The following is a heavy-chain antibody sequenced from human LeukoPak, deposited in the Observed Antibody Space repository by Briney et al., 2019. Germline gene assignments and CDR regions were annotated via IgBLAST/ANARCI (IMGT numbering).Heavy chain of an antibody. Sequence: PSETLSLTCAVYGGSFSGYYWSWIRQLPGKGLEWIGEINHSGSTNYNPSLKSRVTISVDTSKNQFSLKLSSVTAADTAVYYCARGRSVVVPAAIYYYYGMDVWGQGTTVTVSS. J-gene: IGHJ6*02. V-gene: IGHV4-34*01. CDR1: GGSFSGYY. D-gene: IGHD2-2*01. CDR3: ARGRSVVVPAAIYYYYGMDV. CDR2: INHSGST.